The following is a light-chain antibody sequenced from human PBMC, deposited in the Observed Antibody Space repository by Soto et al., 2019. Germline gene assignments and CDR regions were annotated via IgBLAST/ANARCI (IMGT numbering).Light chain of an antibody. CDR3: CSYAGSSTYV. V-gene: IGLV2-23*02. CDR1: SSDVGSYNL. Sequence: QSALTQPASVSGSPGQSITISCTGTSSDVGSYNLVSWYQQHPGKAPKLMIYEVSKRPSGVSNRFSGSKSGNTASLTISGLQGEDEADYYCCSYAGSSTYVLGTGTKVTVL. CDR2: EVS. J-gene: IGLJ1*01.